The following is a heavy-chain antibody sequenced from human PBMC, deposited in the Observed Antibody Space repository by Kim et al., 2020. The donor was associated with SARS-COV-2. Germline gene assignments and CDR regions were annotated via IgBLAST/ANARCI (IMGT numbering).Heavy chain of an antibody. Sequence: GGSLRLSCAASGFTFSTYWMHWVRQTPGKSLVCVSRINSDGSNTNYADSVKGRFTISRDNAKNTLYLQMNSLRDEDTAVYYCARGGGYSSDPLDYWGQGTLVAVSS. CDR1: GFTFSTYW. CDR3: ARGGGYSSDPLDY. D-gene: IGHD5-18*01. CDR2: INSDGSNT. V-gene: IGHV3-74*01. J-gene: IGHJ4*02.